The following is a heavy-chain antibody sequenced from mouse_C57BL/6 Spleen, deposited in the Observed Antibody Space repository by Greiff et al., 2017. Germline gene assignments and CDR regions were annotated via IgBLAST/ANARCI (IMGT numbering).Heavy chain of an antibody. CDR1: GYTFTSYW. V-gene: IGHV1-55*01. Sequence: VKLQQPGAELVKPGASVKMSCKASGYTFTSYWITWVKQRPGQGLEWIGDIYPGSGSTNYNEKFKSKATLTVDTSSSTAYMQRSSLTSEDSAVYYGARVPQDYWYFDVWGTGTTVTVSS. CDR2: IYPGSGST. CDR3: ARVPQDYWYFDV. J-gene: IGHJ1*03.